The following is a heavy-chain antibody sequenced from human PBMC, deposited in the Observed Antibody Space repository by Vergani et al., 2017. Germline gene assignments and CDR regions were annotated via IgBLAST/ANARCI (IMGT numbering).Heavy chain of an antibody. CDR1: GYSISSGYY. Sequence: QVQLQESGPGLVKPSETLSLTCGVSGYSISSGYYWTWIRQPAGKTLEWIGEIFSSGTTNYNPSFKNRVTMSVDTSKNQFSLKLNSVTAADTAVYYCARGSRAEGGSGPDKWGQGTLVTVSS. CDR2: IFSSGTT. J-gene: IGHJ4*02. CDR3: ARGSRAEGGSGPDK. V-gene: IGHV4-61*02. D-gene: IGHD6-13*01.